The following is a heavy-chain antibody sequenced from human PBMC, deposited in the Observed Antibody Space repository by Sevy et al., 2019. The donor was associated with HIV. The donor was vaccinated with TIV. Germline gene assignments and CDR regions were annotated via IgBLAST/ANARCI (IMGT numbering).Heavy chain of an antibody. CDR1: GFPFSNFA. V-gene: IGHV3-30*18. Sequence: GGSLRLSCAASGFPFSNFAMSWVRQAPGKGLDWVAVIGYDGSDKYYADSVKGRFTISRDNSKNTLFLQMNSLRVEDTAVYYCAKERGGSYIPYFYGMDVWGQGTAVTVSS. CDR2: IGYDGSDK. D-gene: IGHD1-26*01. J-gene: IGHJ6*02. CDR3: AKERGGSYIPYFYGMDV.